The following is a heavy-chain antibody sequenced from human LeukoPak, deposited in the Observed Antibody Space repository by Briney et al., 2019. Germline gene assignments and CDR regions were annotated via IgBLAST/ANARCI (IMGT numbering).Heavy chain of an antibody. J-gene: IGHJ3*02. CDR3: AREIAAAGTDAFDI. Sequence: GGSLRLSCAVSGFTFSSYAMSWVRQAPGKGLEWVSTISNSDDNTYYADSVKGRFTISRDSSKNTLYLQMNSLRAEDTAVYYCAREIAAAGTDAFDIWGQGTMVTVSS. CDR1: GFTFSSYA. V-gene: IGHV3-23*01. CDR2: ISNSDDNT. D-gene: IGHD6-13*01.